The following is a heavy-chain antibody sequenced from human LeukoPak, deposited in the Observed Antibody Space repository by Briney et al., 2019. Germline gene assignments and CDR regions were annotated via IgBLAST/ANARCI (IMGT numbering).Heavy chain of an antibody. V-gene: IGHV3-30*18. CDR2: ISYDGSKK. J-gene: IGHJ4*02. CDR3: VKDVGSHMSPDY. CDR1: GFIFRNYA. Sequence: PRGSLRLSCAASGFIFRNYAMHWVRQAPGKGLEWVAVISYDGSKKYYADSVKGRFTISRDNSRNTLNLQMDSLRADDTALYYCVKDVGSHMSPDYWGQGTLVTVSS. D-gene: IGHD6-19*01.